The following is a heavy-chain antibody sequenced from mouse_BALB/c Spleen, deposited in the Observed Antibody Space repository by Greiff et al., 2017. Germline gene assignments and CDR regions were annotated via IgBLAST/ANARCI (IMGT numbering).Heavy chain of an antibody. CDR3: ARQGGYGSSYGY. CDR1: GYSITSDYA. J-gene: IGHJ2*01. Sequence: EVMLVESGPGLVKPSQSLSLTCTVTGYSITSDYAWNWIRQFPGNKLEWMGYISYSGSTSYNPSLKSRISITRDTSKNQFFLQLNSVTTEDTATYYCARQGGYGSSYGYWGQGTTLTVSS. CDR2: ISYSGST. V-gene: IGHV3-2*02. D-gene: IGHD1-1*01.